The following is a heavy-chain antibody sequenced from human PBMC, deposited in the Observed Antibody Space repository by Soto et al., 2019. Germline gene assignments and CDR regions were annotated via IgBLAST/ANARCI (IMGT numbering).Heavy chain of an antibody. CDR1: GGSFSSYY. CDR3: AREYSSYNYYYYGMDV. V-gene: IGHV4-59*01. D-gene: IGHD6-6*01. Sequence: PSGALSLTCAGSGGSFSSYYMSWIRQPPGKGLEWIGYIYYSGSTNYNPSLKSRVTISVDTSKNQFSLKLSSVTAADTAVYYCAREYSSYNYYYYGMDVWGQGTTVTVSS. CDR2: IYYSGST. J-gene: IGHJ6*02.